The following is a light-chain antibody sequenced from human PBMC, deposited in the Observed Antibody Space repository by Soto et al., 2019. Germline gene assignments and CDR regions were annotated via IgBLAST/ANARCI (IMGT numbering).Light chain of an antibody. J-gene: IGKJ1*01. CDR2: GAS. CDR3: RQYDRSPKT. V-gene: IGKV3-20*01. Sequence: EIVLTQSPGTLSLSPGERSTPSFMSSQSVSSSYLAWYQQKPGQAPRLLIYGASSRATGIPDRFSGTGSGTDFTLTISRLEPEDFAVYYCRQYDRSPKTFGQGTKVDIK. CDR1: QSVSSSY.